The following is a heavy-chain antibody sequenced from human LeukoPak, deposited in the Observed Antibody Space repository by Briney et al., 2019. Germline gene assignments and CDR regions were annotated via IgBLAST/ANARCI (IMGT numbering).Heavy chain of an antibody. J-gene: IGHJ4*02. CDR1: GYTFTSYY. Sequence: GASVKVSCKASGYTFTSYYMHWVRQAPGQGLEWMGIINPSGGGTNYAQKLQGRVTMTRDTSTSTVYMELSSLRSEDTAVYYCARDAWGWDNSDYYHPVNYFDYWGQGTLVTVSS. CDR3: ARDAWGWDNSDYYHPVNYFDY. V-gene: IGHV1-46*04. CDR2: INPSGGGT. D-gene: IGHD3-22*01.